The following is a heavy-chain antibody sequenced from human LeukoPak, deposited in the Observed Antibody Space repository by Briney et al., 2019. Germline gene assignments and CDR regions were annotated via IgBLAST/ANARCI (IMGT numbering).Heavy chain of an antibody. V-gene: IGHV4-30-4*01. CDR1: GASISSGDYY. Sequence: PSETLSLTCTVSGASISSGDYYWSWIRQPPGTGLEWIGYIYSTGSTSHNPSLRNPITISLDTSKNQFSLKLSSVTAADTAVYYCARGVFWSSYYVYWGQGTQVTVSS. CDR2: IYSTGST. J-gene: IGHJ4*02. D-gene: IGHD3-3*01. CDR3: ARGVFWSSYYVY.